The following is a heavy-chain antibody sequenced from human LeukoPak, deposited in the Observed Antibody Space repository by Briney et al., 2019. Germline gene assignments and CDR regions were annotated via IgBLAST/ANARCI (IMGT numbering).Heavy chain of an antibody. J-gene: IGHJ4*02. CDR1: GGTFSSYA. D-gene: IGHD3-22*01. Sequence: EASVKVSCKASGGTFSSYAISWVRQAPGQGLEWMGRIIPIFGTANYAQKFQGRVTITTDESTSTAYMELSSLRSEDTAVYYCARDRPNYYDSSGHYYRRDGDYWGQGTLVTVSS. V-gene: IGHV1-69*05. CDR3: ARDRPNYYDSSGHYYRRDGDY. CDR2: IIPIFGTA.